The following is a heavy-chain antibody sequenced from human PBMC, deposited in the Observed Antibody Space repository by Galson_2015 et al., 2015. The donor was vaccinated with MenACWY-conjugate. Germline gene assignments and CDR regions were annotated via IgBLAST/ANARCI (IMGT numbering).Heavy chain of an antibody. CDR2: IYSGGNT. V-gene: IGHV3-53*01. CDR1: GLTVSSNY. J-gene: IGHJ4*02. CDR3: AREGGAAKEFDY. Sequence: SLRLSCAASGLTVSSNYMSWVRQAPGKGLEWVSIIYSGGNTYYADSVKGRFTISRDNSKNTLYLQMNSLRAEDTAVYYCAREGGAAKEFDYWGQGTLVTVSS. D-gene: IGHD2-15*01.